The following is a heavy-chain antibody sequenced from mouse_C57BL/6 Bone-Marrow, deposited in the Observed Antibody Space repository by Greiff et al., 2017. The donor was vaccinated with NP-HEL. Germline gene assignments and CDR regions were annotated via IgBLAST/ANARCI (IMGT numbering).Heavy chain of an antibody. V-gene: IGHV5-6*01. CDR1: GFTFSSYG. J-gene: IGHJ1*03. CDR3: ARGGYYYGSSYDFDV. Sequence: EVKLVESGGDLVKPGGSLKLSCAASGFTFSSYGMSWVRQTPDKRLEWVATISSGGSYTYYPESGKGRFTISRDNAKNTLYLQMSSLKSEDTAMYYCARGGYYYGSSYDFDVWGTGTTVTVSS. D-gene: IGHD1-1*01. CDR2: ISSGGSYT.